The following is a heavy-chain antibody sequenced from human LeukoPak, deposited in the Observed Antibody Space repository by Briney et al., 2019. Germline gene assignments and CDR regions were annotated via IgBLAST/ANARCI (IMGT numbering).Heavy chain of an antibody. CDR1: GFTFSNYG. V-gene: IGHV3-30*02. D-gene: IGHD6-25*01. Sequence: PGGSLRLSCAASGFTFSNYGMHWVRQAPGKGLDWVAFIHYDGSNKYYADSVKGRFTISRDDSKNTLYLQMNSLRTEDTAVYYCARDFPSGYWGQGILVTVSS. CDR3: ARDFPSGY. J-gene: IGHJ4*02. CDR2: IHYDGSNK.